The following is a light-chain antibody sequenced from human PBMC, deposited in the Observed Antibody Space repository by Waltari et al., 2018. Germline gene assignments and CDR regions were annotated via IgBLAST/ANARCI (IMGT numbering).Light chain of an antibody. V-gene: IGLV3-19*01. CDR2: GKN. Sequence: YQQEAGQGPLLAYYGKNNRPAGIPDRCSGSSAGNTAYMTITGAQPEDEADYYCNPRDSSGNLSVFGTGTKVTVL. CDR3: NPRDSSGNLSV. J-gene: IGLJ1*01.